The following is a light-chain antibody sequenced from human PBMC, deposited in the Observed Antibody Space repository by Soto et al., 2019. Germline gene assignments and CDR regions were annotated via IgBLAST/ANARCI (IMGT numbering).Light chain of an antibody. CDR2: EGS. CDR3: CSFERSITLV. V-gene: IGLV2-23*01. Sequence: QSVLTQPASVSGSPGQSITISCTGSSSDVGSYNLVSWYQQLPGEAPKLMIYEGSKRPSGVSNRFSGSKSGNTASLTISGLXAEDEADYYCCSFERSITLVFGGGTKLTVL. J-gene: IGLJ2*01. CDR1: SSDVGSYNL.